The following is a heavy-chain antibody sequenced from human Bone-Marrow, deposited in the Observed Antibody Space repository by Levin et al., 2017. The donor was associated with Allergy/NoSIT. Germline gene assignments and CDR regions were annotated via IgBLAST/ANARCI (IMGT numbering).Heavy chain of an antibody. CDR2: IYPADSDT. J-gene: IGHJ4*02. D-gene: IGHD3-16*01. CDR3: ARLDMGLRLGELAKDFDY. Sequence: GESLKISCKGSGFDFTTYWIGWVRQTPGNGLEWMGIIYPADSDTRYSPSFEGQVTISADKSITTAYLQRNSLQASDTAIYYCARLDMGLRLGELAKDFDYGGQGTLVTVSS. V-gene: IGHV5-51*01. CDR1: GFDFTTYW.